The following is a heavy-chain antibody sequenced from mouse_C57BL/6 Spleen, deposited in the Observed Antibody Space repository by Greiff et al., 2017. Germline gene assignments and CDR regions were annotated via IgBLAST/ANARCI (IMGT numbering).Heavy chain of an antibody. Sequence: EVQLQESGPELVKPGASVKISCKASGYSFTDYNMNWVKQSNGKSLEWIGVINPNYGTTSYNQTFKGKATLTVDPSSRPAYMHLNSLPSEDSAVYYCARSPLSPYFAYWGQGTTLTVSS. V-gene: IGHV1-39*01. CDR1: GYSFTDYN. D-gene: IGHD1-1*01. J-gene: IGHJ2*01. CDR3: ARSPLSPYFAY. CDR2: INPNYGTT.